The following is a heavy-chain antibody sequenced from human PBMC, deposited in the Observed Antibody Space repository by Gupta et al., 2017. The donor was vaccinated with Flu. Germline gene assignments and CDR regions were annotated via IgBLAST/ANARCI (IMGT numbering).Heavy chain of an antibody. CDR2: ISDSEGTI. Sequence: QVQLVASGGGLVKPGGSLRLSCAASGFTLSDYYITWVRQAPGKGLEWISYISDSEGTISYADSVEGRFTISWDNAKNSLSLQMNSLRDEDTAIYYCARGSSNCLYGRNYYPMDVWGLGTTVTVSS. CDR3: ARGSSNCLYGRNYYPMDV. CDR1: GFTLSDYY. J-gene: IGHJ6*02. D-gene: IGHD2-2*01. V-gene: IGHV3-11*01.